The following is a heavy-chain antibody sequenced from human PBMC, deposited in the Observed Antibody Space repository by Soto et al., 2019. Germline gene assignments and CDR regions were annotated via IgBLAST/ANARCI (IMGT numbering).Heavy chain of an antibody. CDR1: GYTLTELS. CDR2: FDPEDGET. CDR3: ATPRPVVDYYDSSGPGGFDP. J-gene: IGHJ5*02. Sequence: ASVKVSCKISGYTLTELSMHWVRQAPGKGLEWMGGFDPEDGETIYAQKFQGRVTMTEDTSTDTAYMELSSLRSEDTAVYYCATPRPVVDYYDSSGPGGFDPWGQGTLVTVSS. V-gene: IGHV1-24*01. D-gene: IGHD3-22*01.